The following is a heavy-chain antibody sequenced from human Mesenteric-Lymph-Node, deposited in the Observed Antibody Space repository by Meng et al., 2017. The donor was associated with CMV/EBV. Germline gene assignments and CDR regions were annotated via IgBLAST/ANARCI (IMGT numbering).Heavy chain of an antibody. Sequence: FSCGSFRSGSYYWSWIRQPPGKGLEWIGYIYYSGSTNYNPSLKSRVTISVDTSKNQFSLKLSSVTAADTAVYYCAREKPGYSSSWYPWGQGTLVIVSS. CDR3: AREKPGYSSSWYP. V-gene: IGHV4-61*01. J-gene: IGHJ5*02. D-gene: IGHD6-13*01. CDR2: IYYSGST. CDR1: CGSFRSGSYY.